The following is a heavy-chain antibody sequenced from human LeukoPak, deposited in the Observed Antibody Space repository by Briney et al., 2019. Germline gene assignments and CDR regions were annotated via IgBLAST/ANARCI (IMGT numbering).Heavy chain of an antibody. CDR1: GGSISSYY. D-gene: IGHD3-10*01. V-gene: IGHV4-59*12. Sequence: SSETLSLTCTVSGGSISSYYWSWIRQPPGKGLEWIGDIYNSGSTKYNPSLKSRVTISLDKSKNQFSLKLSSVTAADTAVYYCAVGGVYLRGGAEAFDIWGQGTMVTVSS. CDR3: AVGGVYLRGGAEAFDI. CDR2: IYNSGST. J-gene: IGHJ3*02.